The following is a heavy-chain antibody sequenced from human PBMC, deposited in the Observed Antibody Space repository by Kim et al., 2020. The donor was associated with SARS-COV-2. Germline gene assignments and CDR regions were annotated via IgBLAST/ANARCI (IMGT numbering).Heavy chain of an antibody. CDR1: GFTFSDFY. CDR3: ARVYAAVAGY. D-gene: IGHD6-19*01. Sequence: GGSLRLSCAASGFTFSDFYMSWIRQAPGKGLEWVSYINNIGTPIYYADSVKGRFTISRDNAKNSLYLHMNSLRAEDTAVYYCARVYAAVAGYWGQGTLVTVSS. CDR2: INNIGTPI. J-gene: IGHJ4*02. V-gene: IGHV3-11*01.